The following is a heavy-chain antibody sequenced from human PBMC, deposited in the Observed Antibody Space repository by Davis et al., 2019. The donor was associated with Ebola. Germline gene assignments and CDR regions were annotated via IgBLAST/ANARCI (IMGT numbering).Heavy chain of an antibody. J-gene: IGHJ5*02. CDR1: GFSLSNARMG. CDR2: IFSNDEK. V-gene: IGHV2-26*01. D-gene: IGHD3-16*02. Sequence: SGPTLAQPTETLTLTCTVSGFSLSNARMGVSWIRQPPGKALEWLAHIFSNDEKSYSTSLKSRLTISKDTSKSQVVLTMTNMDPVDTATYYCARISLIHLGELSQDNWFDPWGQGTLVTVSS. CDR3: ARISLIHLGELSQDNWFDP.